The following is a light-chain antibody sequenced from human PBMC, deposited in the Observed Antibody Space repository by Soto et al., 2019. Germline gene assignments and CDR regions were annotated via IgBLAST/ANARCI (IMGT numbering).Light chain of an antibody. CDR2: DAS. V-gene: IGKV3-11*01. CDR3: QQRHSYPIT. J-gene: IGKJ5*01. CDR1: QSVSSY. Sequence: EIVLTQSQATLSLSPGERATLSCKSSQSVSSYLAWYQQKPGQAPRLLIYDASNRATGIPARFSGSGSGTDFTLTISSLEPEDFAVYYCQQRHSYPITFGQGTRLEIK.